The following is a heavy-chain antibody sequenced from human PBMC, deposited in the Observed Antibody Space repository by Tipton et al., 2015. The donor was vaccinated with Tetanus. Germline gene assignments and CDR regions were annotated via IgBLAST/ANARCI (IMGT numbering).Heavy chain of an antibody. CDR3: TSLPRQWLAHGNY. D-gene: IGHD6-19*01. CDR2: IYYSGYT. J-gene: IGHJ4*02. CDR1: GGSLHGSSYY. V-gene: IGHV4-39*01. Sequence: TLSLTCTVYGGSLHGSSYYWGWIRPTPGKGLEWMGSIYYSGYTYYNPSLKSRVSMSVDTSKSQFALNLTSVTAADTAVYYCTSLPRQWLAHGNYWGQGTLVTVSS.